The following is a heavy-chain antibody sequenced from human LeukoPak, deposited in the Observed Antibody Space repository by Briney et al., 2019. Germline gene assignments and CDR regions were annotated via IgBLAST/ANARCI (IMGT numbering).Heavy chain of an antibody. V-gene: IGHV1-69*13. Sequence: SVKVSCKASGGTFSSYAISWVRQAPGQGLEWMGGIIPIFGTANYAQKFQGRVTITADESTSTAYMELSSLRSEDTAVYYCARDSHRGYSGLRRDDAFDIWGQGTMVTVSS. D-gene: IGHD5-12*01. CDR2: IIPIFGTA. CDR1: GGTFSSYA. CDR3: ARDSHRGYSGLRRDDAFDI. J-gene: IGHJ3*02.